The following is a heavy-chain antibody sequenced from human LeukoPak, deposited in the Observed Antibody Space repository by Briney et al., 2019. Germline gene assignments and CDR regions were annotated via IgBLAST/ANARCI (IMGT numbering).Heavy chain of an antibody. J-gene: IGHJ5*02. D-gene: IGHD5-12*01. CDR2: INPSGGST. CDR3: ARGRRIYGRENWFDP. Sequence: ASVKVSCKASGYTFTSYYMHWVRQAPGQGLEWMGIINPSGGSTSYAQKFRGRVTMTRDTSTSTVYMELSSLRSEDTAVYYCARGRRIYGRENWFDPWGQGTLVTVSS. CDR1: GYTFTSYY. V-gene: IGHV1-46*01.